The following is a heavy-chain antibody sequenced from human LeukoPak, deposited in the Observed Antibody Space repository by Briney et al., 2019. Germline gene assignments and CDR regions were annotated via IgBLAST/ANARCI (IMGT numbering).Heavy chain of an antibody. CDR2: IIPIFGTA. Sequence: GASVKVSCKASGGTFSSYAISWVRQAPGQGLEWMGRIIPIFGTANYAQKFQGRVTITTDESTSTAYMELSSLRSEDTAVYYSARDAEDSGSYFDYWGQGTLVTVSS. D-gene: IGHD1-26*01. CDR1: GGTFSSYA. CDR3: ARDAEDSGSYFDY. J-gene: IGHJ4*02. V-gene: IGHV1-69*05.